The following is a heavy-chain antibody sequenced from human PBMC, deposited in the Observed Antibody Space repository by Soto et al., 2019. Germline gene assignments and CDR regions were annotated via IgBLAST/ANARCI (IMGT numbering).Heavy chain of an antibody. J-gene: IGHJ4*02. CDR1: GGTFSSYA. CDR3: ARGAYYYDSSGPNDY. V-gene: IGHV1-69*13. Sequence: ASVKVSCKASGGTFSSYAISWVRQAPGQGLEWMGGIIPIFGTANYAQKFQGRVTITADESTSTAYMELSSLRSEDTAVNYCARGAYYYDSSGPNDYWGQGTLVTVSS. CDR2: IIPIFGTA. D-gene: IGHD3-22*01.